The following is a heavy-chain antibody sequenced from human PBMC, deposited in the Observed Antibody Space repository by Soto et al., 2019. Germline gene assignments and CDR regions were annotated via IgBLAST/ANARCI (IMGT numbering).Heavy chain of an antibody. J-gene: IGHJ5*02. CDR3: ARDADRPYSSGWPWFDP. CDR1: GGSFSGYY. CDR2: INHSGST. Sequence: PSETLSLTCAVYGGSFSGYYWSWIRQPPGKGLEWIGEINHSGSTNYDPSLKSRVTISVDTSKNQFSLKLSSVTAADTAVYYCARDADRPYSSGWPWFDPWGQGTLVT. D-gene: IGHD6-19*01. V-gene: IGHV4-34*01.